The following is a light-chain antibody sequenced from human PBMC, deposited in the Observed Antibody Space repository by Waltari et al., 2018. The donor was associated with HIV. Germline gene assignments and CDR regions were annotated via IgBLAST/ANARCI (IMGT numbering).Light chain of an antibody. J-gene: IGLJ3*02. CDR1: GTNIDSKI. Sequence: QSLLTQPPPVSVTPAQDLTISCSGSGTNIDSKIRNWYPQVPEAAPKLLIYSNDPRPSAVPDRSSGSKSGTSASMAISGLQSADEADYYCAAWDDSLNGMFGGGTKLTV. CDR2: SND. V-gene: IGLV1-44*01. CDR3: AAWDDSLNGM.